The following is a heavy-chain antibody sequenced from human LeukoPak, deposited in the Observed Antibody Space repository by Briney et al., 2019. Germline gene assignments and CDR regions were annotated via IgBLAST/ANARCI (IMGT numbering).Heavy chain of an antibody. J-gene: IGHJ4*02. V-gene: IGHV4-30-4*01. Sequence: SETLSLTCTVSGGSISSGDYYWSWIRQPPGKGLGWIGYIYYSGSTYYNPSLKSRVTISVDTSKNQFSLKLSSVTAADTAVYYCARGYSYGWYFDYWGQGTLVTVSS. CDR2: IYYSGST. D-gene: IGHD5-18*01. CDR3: ARGYSYGWYFDY. CDR1: GGSISSGDYY.